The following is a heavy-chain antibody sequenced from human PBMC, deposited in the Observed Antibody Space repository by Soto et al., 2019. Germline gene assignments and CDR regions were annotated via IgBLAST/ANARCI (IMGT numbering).Heavy chain of an antibody. V-gene: IGHV3-23*01. CDR3: AKERYYDILPGPENYYYHSGMDV. Sequence: EVQLLESGGGLVQPGGSLRLSCAASGFTFSSYAMSCVRQAPGKGLEWVSDITGSGGYTFYADSVTGRFTISRDNSKNTLYLQRSSLRAEDTAVYYCAKERYYDILPGPENYYYHSGMDVWGQGTTVTGSS. CDR2: ITGSGGYT. D-gene: IGHD3-9*01. CDR1: GFTFSSYA. J-gene: IGHJ6*02.